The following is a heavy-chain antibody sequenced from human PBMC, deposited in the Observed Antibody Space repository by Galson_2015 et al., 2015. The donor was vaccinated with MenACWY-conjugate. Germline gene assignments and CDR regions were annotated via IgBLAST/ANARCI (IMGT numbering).Heavy chain of an antibody. CDR3: VAADGGSSIDP. V-gene: IGHV3-30*02. J-gene: IGHJ5*02. D-gene: IGHD4-23*01. CDR1: GFIFSTYG. Sequence: SLRLSCAASGFIFSTYGMHWVRQAPGKGLEWVAFIRYDGSDKYYADSVKGRFTISRDNSKNMLWLQMNSLRPEDTAVYYCVAADGGSSIDPWGQGTQVTVSS. CDR2: IRYDGSDK.